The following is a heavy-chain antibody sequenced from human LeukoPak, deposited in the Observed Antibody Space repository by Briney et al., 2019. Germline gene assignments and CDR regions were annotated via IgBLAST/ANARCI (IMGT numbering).Heavy chain of an antibody. D-gene: IGHD3-3*01. CDR2: IYHSGST. CDR1: GGSISSSSYY. CDR3: ARAEEYYDFWSGYYRSSWFDP. V-gene: IGHV4-39*07. Sequence: SETLSLTCTVSGGSISSSSYYWGWIRQPPGKGLEWIGSIYHSGSTYYNPSLKSRVTISVDTSKNQFSLKLSSVTAADTAVYYCARAEEYYDFWSGYYRSSWFDPWGQGTLVTVSS. J-gene: IGHJ5*02.